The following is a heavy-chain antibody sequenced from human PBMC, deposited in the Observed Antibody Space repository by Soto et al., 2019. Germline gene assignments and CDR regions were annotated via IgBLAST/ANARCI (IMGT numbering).Heavy chain of an antibody. CDR1: GYTFTSYA. D-gene: IGHD2-15*01. CDR3: AREEDDIVVVVAATPGNY. CDR2: INAGNGNT. J-gene: IGHJ4*02. V-gene: IGHV1-3*01. Sequence: ASVKVSCKASGYTFTSYAMHWVRQAPGQRLEWMGWINAGNGNTKYSQKFQGRVTITRDTSASTAYMELSSLRSEDTAVYYCAREEDDIVVVVAATPGNYWGQGTLVTVSS.